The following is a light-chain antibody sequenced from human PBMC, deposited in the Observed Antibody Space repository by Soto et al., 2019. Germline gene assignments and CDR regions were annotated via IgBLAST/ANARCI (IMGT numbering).Light chain of an antibody. V-gene: IGLV1-47*01. CDR1: SSNIGSNY. Sequence: QSVLTQPPSASGTPGQRVTISCSGSSSNIGSNYVYWYQQLPGTAPKLLIYRNNYRPSGVPDRFSGSKSGASAFLAISGLRSEDEADYYCAAWDDSLSGGVFGTGTKLTVL. CDR3: AAWDDSLSGGV. J-gene: IGLJ1*01. CDR2: RNN.